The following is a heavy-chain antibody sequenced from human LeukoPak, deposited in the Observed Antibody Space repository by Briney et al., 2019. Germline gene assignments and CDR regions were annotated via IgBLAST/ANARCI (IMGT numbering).Heavy chain of an antibody. V-gene: IGHV4-34*01. J-gene: IGHJ4*02. D-gene: IGHD2-8*02. CDR1: GGSFSGYY. CDR3: ASPGQTSSDWWWQD. CDR2: INHSGST. Sequence: SETLSLTCAVYGGSFSGYYWSWIRQPPGKGLEWIGEINHSGSTNYNPSLKSRVTISVDTSKNQFSLKLSSVTAADTAVYYCASPGQTSSDWWWQDWGQGTLVTVSS.